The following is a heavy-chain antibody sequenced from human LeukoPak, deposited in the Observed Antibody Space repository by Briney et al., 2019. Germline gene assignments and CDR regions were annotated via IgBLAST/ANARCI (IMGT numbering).Heavy chain of an antibody. CDR3: AKVHDMRTGAFDI. CDR1: GFTFSSYA. Sequence: GSLRLSCAASGFTFSSYAMSWVRQAPGKGLGWVSAISGSGGSTYYADSVKGRFTISRDNSKNTLYLQMNSLRAEDTAVYYCAKVHDMRTGAFDIWGQGTMVTVSS. CDR2: ISGSGGST. J-gene: IGHJ3*02. D-gene: IGHD3/OR15-3a*01. V-gene: IGHV3-23*01.